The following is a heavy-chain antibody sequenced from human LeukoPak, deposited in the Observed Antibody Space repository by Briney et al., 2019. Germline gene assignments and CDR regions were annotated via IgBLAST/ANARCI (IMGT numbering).Heavy chain of an antibody. J-gene: IGHJ4*02. CDR3: AREHN. CDR2: ISYDGSNK. V-gene: IGHV3-30-3*01. Sequence: PGRSLRLSCAASGFTFSSYAMHWVRQAPGKGLEWVAVISYDGSNKYYADSVKGRFTISRDNPKNTLYLQMNSLRAEDTAVYYCAREHNWGQGTLVTVSS. CDR1: GFTFSSYA.